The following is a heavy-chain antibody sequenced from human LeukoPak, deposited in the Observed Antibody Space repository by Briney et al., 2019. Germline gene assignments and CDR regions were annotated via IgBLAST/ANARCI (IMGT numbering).Heavy chain of an antibody. D-gene: IGHD7-27*01. CDR2: IYPGNSRT. Sequence: GESLKISCKGSGYSFSSYWIGWVRRMPGKGQEWMGIIYPGNSRTRYRPSFQGQVTISADKSINTAYLQWSSLKASDTAMYYCARGERGNWGLYYFDYWGQGTLVTVSS. J-gene: IGHJ4*02. CDR1: GYSFSSYW. V-gene: IGHV5-51*01. CDR3: ARGERGNWGLYYFDY.